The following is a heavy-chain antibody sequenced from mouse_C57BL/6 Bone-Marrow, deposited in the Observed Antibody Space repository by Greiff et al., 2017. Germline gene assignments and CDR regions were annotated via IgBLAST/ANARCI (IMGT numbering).Heavy chain of an antibody. CDR1: GFTFSSYA. J-gene: IGHJ2*01. D-gene: IGHD1-1*01. CDR3: TRGHYGRSFDD. Sequence: EVHLVESGEGLVKPGGSLKLSCAASGFTFSSYAMSWVRQTPEKRLEWVAYISSGGDYIYYADTVKGRFTISRDNARNTLYLQMSSLKSEDTAMYYCTRGHYGRSFDDWGQGTTLTVAS. CDR2: ISSGGDYI. V-gene: IGHV5-9-1*02.